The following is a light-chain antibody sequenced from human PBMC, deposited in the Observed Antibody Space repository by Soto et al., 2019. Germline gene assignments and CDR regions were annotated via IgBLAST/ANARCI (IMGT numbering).Light chain of an antibody. Sequence: QSVLTQPASVSGSPGQSITISCTGTSSDVGGYTSVSWYQQHPGKAPKLMIYEVSNRPSGVSNRFSGSKSGNTASLTISGLQAEDAAHYYCSSYTSDNRSYVFGTGTKLTVL. CDR3: SSYTSDNRSYV. CDR1: SSDVGGYTS. J-gene: IGLJ1*01. V-gene: IGLV2-14*01. CDR2: EVS.